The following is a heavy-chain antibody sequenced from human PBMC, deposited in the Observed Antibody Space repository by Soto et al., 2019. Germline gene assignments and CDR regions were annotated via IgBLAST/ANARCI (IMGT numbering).Heavy chain of an antibody. V-gene: IGHV3-53*01. CDR2: IYGGGIT. J-gene: IGHJ4*02. CDR3: ARESHEATFDY. Sequence: EVQLVESGGGLIQPGGSLRLSCAASGFTVGGNYMNWVRQAPGKGLEWVSVIYGGGITYYADSVKGRFTISRDSSKNTLVLQMNSLRAEDTAVYYCARESHEATFDYWGQGTLVTVSS. CDR1: GFTVGGNY.